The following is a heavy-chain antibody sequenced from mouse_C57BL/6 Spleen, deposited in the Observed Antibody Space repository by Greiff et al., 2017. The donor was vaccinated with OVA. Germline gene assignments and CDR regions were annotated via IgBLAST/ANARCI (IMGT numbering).Heavy chain of an antibody. D-gene: IGHD1-1*01. CDR1: GYAFSSSW. CDR3: ARNHYYGSSSYFDY. V-gene: IGHV1-82*01. CDR2: LYPGDGDP. Sequence: QVQLKQSGPELVKPGASVKISCKVSGYAFSSSWMNWVKQRPGKGLEWIGRLYPGDGDPNYNGKFKGKATLTADKSSSTAYMQLSSLTSKDSPVYFCARNHYYGSSSYFDYWGQGTTLTVSS. J-gene: IGHJ2*01.